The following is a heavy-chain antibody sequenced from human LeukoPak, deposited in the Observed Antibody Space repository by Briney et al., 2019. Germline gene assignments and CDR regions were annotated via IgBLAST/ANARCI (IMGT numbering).Heavy chain of an antibody. CDR1: GGSISSYY. CDR3: ARGDNPFDY. Sequence: SETLSLTCTVSGGSISSYYWSWIRQPPGKGLEWIGYISYSGSTNYSPSLKSRVTISVDTSKNQFSLKLSSVAAADTAVYYCARGDNPFDYWGQGTLVTVSS. D-gene: IGHD3-16*01. J-gene: IGHJ4*02. CDR2: ISYSGST. V-gene: IGHV4-59*01.